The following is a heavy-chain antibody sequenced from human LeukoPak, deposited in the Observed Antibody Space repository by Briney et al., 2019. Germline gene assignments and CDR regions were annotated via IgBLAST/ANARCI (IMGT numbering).Heavy chain of an antibody. CDR3: ARRSGIYDSSGGLDY. CDR1: GGSISSYY. J-gene: IGHJ4*02. D-gene: IGHD3-22*01. V-gene: IGHV4-59*08. CDR2: IYYSGST. Sequence: PSETLSLTCTVSGGSISSYYWSWIRQPPGKGLEWIGYIYYSGSTNYNPSLKSRVTISVDTSKNQLSLKLSSVTAADTAVYYCARRSGIYDSSGGLDYWGQGTLVTVSS.